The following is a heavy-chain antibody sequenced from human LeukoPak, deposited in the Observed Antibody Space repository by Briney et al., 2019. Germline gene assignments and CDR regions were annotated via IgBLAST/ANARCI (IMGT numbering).Heavy chain of an antibody. CDR2: INSDGSST. D-gene: IGHD6-19*01. CDR1: GFTFSSYW. CDR3: AREPIAVAFYYYGMDV. J-gene: IGHJ6*02. Sequence: GGSLRLSCAASGFTFSSYWMHWVRHAPGKGLVWVSRINSDGSSTSYADSVKGRFTISRDNAKNTLYLQMNSLRAEDTAVYYCAREPIAVAFYYYGMDVWGQGTTVTVSS. V-gene: IGHV3-74*01.